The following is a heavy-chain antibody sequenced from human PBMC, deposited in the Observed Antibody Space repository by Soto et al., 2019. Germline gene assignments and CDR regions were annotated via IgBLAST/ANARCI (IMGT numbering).Heavy chain of an antibody. V-gene: IGHV4-4*02. CDR3: AGDKKYYDFWSGSSGWFDP. J-gene: IGHJ5*02. CDR1: GGSISSSNW. D-gene: IGHD3-3*01. Sequence: SETLSLTCAVSGGSISSSNWWSWVRQPPGKGLEWIGEIYHSGSTNYNPSLKSRVTISVDKSKNQFSLKLSSVTAADTAVYYCAGDKKYYDFWSGSSGWFDPWGQGTLVSVSS. CDR2: IYHSGST.